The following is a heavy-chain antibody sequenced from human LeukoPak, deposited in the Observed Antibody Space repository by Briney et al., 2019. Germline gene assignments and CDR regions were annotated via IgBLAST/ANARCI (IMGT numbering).Heavy chain of an antibody. CDR3: ATSHDVKTAPYDL. Sequence: SETLSLACTVFGGSISSYCWSWVRQSPGKGLEWIGYIFTSGRTDYNPSLKSRVTMSVDTSKNQLSMELRFLTAADTAVYYCATSHDVKTAPYDLWGQGTLVTVSS. D-gene: IGHD2-21*01. V-gene: IGHV4-4*09. CDR2: IFTSGRT. CDR1: GGSISSYC. J-gene: IGHJ5*02.